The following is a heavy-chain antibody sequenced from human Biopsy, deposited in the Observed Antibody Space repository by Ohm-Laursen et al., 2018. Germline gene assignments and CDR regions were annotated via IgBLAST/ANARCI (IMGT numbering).Heavy chain of an antibody. CDR1: GCPIDSYY. V-gene: IGHV4-59*07. D-gene: IGHD5-24*01. CDR3: ASAGYNPDWNFDL. J-gene: IGHJ2*01. Sequence: SDTLSLTCTVSGCPIDSYYWSWIRQPPGKALEWIGYIYFTGRTSYNPSLKSRVTMSVNTSKKQFSLRLSSVTAADTAVYYCASAGYNPDWNFDLWGRGTRVTVSS. CDR2: IYFTGRT.